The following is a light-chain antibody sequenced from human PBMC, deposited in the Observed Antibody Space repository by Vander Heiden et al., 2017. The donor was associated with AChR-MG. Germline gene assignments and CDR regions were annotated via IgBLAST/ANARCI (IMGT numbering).Light chain of an antibody. CDR3: QQSYSTPPT. CDR2: DAS. Sequence: DIQMTQSPSSLSASVGDRITITCRASQSISSSLNWYQHKPEKAPKLLIYDASSLQTGVPSRFSGSGSGTDFTLTISSLQPEDFATYYCQQSYSTPPTFGQGTKLELK. CDR1: QSISSS. J-gene: IGKJ2*01. V-gene: IGKV1-39*01.